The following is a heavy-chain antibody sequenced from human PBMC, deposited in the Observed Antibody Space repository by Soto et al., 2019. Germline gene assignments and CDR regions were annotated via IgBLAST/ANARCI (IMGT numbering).Heavy chain of an antibody. J-gene: IGHJ5*02. CDR1: GGSISSYY. CDR2: IYYSGST. D-gene: IGHD6-13*01. CDR3: ARLEGLAAAGTGYNWFDP. V-gene: IGHV4-59*08. Sequence: QVQLQESGPGLVKPSETLSLTCTVSGGSISSYYWSWIRQPPGKGLEWIGYIYYSGSTNDNPSLKSRVTISVDTSKDPFSLKLSSVTAADTAVYYCARLEGLAAAGTGYNWFDPWGQGTLVTVSS.